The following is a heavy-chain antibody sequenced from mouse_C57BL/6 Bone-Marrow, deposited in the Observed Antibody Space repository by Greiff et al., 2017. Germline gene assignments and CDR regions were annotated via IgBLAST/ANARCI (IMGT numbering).Heavy chain of an antibody. V-gene: IGHV1-69*01. CDR2: IDPSDSYT. J-gene: IGHJ2*01. CDR3: ASDYMDY. CDR1: GYTFTSYW. Sequence: QVQLLQSGAGLVMPGASLKLSCTASGYTFTSYWMHWVKQRPGQGLEWIGDIDPSDSYTNYNQKFKGKSTFTVDKSSSTAYMQRSSLTSEDSAVYDCASDYMDYWGQGTTLTVSS.